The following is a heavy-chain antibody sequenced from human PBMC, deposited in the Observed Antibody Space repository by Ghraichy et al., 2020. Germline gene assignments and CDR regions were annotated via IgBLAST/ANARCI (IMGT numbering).Heavy chain of an antibody. Sequence: SETLSLTCAVYGGSFSGYYWSWIRQPPGKGLEWIGEINHSGSTNYNPSLKSRVTISVDTSKNQFSLKLSSVTAADTAVYYCARAVIDDYGDLNWFDPWGQGTLVTVSS. CDR2: INHSGST. CDR3: ARAVIDDYGDLNWFDP. J-gene: IGHJ5*02. D-gene: IGHD4-17*01. V-gene: IGHV4-34*01. CDR1: GGSFSGYY.